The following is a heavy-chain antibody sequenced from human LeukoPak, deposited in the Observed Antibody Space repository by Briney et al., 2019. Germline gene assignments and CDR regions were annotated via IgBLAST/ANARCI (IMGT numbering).Heavy chain of an antibody. CDR3: AKGRLIVGADWYFDL. D-gene: IGHD1-26*01. CDR1: GFTFSSYG. Sequence: AGGSLRLSCAASGFTFSSYGMHWVRQAPGKGLEWVAVISYDGSNKYYADPVKGRFTISRDNSKNTLYLQMNSLRAEDTAVYYCAKGRLIVGADWYFDLWGRGTLVTVSS. J-gene: IGHJ2*01. CDR2: ISYDGSNK. V-gene: IGHV3-30*18.